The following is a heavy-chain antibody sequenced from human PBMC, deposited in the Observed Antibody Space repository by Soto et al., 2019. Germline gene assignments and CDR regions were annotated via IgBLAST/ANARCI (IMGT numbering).Heavy chain of an antibody. Sequence: QVQLQESGPGLVKPSETLSLTCTVSGGSISSYYWSWIRQPPGKGLEWIGYIYYSGSTNYNPSLKCRVTISVDTSKNPFSLKLSSVTAADTAVYYCARRYGSCFDIWGQGTMVTVSS. CDR2: IYYSGST. J-gene: IGHJ3*02. CDR3: ARRYGSCFDI. D-gene: IGHD3-10*01. V-gene: IGHV4-59*08. CDR1: GGSISSYY.